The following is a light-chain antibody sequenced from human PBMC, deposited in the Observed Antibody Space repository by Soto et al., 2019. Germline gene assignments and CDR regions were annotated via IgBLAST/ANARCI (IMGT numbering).Light chain of an antibody. CDR2: WAS. CDR1: QSVFSSAHNKNL. V-gene: IGKV4-1*01. CDR3: QHRRT. Sequence: DIVMTQSPDSLAVSLGERATINCKSSQSVFSSAHNKNLLAWYQQKPRQPPKLLIYWASTRNFEVPDRFGGSGSVRSSTLTISSRRAEDVAFDYWQHRRTFGRGTKVEI. J-gene: IGKJ1*01.